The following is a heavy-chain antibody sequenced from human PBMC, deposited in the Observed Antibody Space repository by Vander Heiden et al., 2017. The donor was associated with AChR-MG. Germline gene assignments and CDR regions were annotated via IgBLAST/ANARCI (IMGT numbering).Heavy chain of an antibody. V-gene: IGHV1-69*01. CDR2: IITIFGTA. CDR3: LTDYGDYAASGP. D-gene: IGHD4-17*01. Sequence: QLQRVQSGAEVKKPASSVKVSCKASGGPFSSYAIRWVRQAPGQGLEWMGGIITIFGTANNAQKFQGRVTITADESTSTAYMELSSLRSEDTAVYYCLTDYGDYAASGPWGQGTLVTVSS. J-gene: IGHJ5*02. CDR1: GGPFSSYA.